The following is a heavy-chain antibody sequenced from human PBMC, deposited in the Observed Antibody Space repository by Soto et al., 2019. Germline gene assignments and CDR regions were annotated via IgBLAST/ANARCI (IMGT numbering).Heavy chain of an antibody. J-gene: IGHJ4*02. CDR1: GFTFSSYD. Sequence: PGGSLRLSCAASGFTFSSYDMSWVRQAPGKGLEWVSGLSGSGGNTKYANSVKGRFTISRDNSRNTLYLQMNNLRAEDTAVYYCATAKWDYYDSSGQPAYYFDYWGLGTLVTVSS. V-gene: IGHV3-23*01. CDR2: LSGSGGNT. CDR3: ATAKWDYYDSSGQPAYYFDY. D-gene: IGHD3-22*01.